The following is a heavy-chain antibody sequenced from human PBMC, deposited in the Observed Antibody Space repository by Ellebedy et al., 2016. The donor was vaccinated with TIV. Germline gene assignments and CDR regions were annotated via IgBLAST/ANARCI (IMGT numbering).Heavy chain of an antibody. CDR3: ARMTVGYSSEN. Sequence: ASVKVSCKASGGTFSSYAISWVRQAPGQGLEWMGRIIPILGIANYAQKFQGRVTITADKSTSTVYMELSSLRSEDTAVYYCARMTVGYSSENWGQGTLVTVSS. V-gene: IGHV1-69*04. CDR1: GGTFSSYA. J-gene: IGHJ4*02. D-gene: IGHD6-19*01. CDR2: IIPILGIA.